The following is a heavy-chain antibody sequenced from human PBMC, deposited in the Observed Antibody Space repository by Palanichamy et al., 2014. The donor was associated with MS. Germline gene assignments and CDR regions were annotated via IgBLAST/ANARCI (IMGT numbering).Heavy chain of an antibody. CDR1: GFAFSNYW. J-gene: IGHJ4*02. CDR3: VRDYYGYDY. Sequence: EVQLVESGGGLVQPGGSLRLSCAASGFAFSNYWMHWVRQAPGKGLVWVSRIDSGGSSTDYADSVKGRFTVSRDNAKNVVYLQMNSLRAEDTAVYYCVRDYYGYDYWGQGTLVTDSS. CDR2: IDSGGSST. V-gene: IGHV3-74*01. D-gene: IGHD3-16*01.